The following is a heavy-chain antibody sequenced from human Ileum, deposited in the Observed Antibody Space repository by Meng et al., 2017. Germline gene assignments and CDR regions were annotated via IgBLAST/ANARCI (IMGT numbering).Heavy chain of an antibody. V-gene: IGHV1-8*03. CDR3: ARGGSGSYYLYYYYGMDV. CDR2: MNPNSGKT. D-gene: IGHD3-10*01. J-gene: IGHJ6*02. CDR1: GYTFTSYD. Sequence: ASVKVSCKASGYTFTSYDINWVRQATGQGLEWMGWMNPNSGKTGYAQKFQGRVTITRNTSISTAYMELSSLRSEDTAVYYCARGGSGSYYLYYYYGMDVWGQGTTVTVSS.